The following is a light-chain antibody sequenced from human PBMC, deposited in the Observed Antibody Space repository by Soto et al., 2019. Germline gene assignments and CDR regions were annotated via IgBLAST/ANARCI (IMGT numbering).Light chain of an antibody. V-gene: IGKV3-20*01. CDR1: QSVNTNY. J-gene: IGKJ2*01. Sequence: ENVFTQSPGTLSLSPGERVTLSCRASQSVNTNYLAWYQQKPGQPPRLLIYATSSRATGVPDRFSGGGSGTYFTLTISRLEPEDFAVYYCQQYGSSPRYIFGQGTKLEIK. CDR3: QQYGSSPRYI. CDR2: ATS.